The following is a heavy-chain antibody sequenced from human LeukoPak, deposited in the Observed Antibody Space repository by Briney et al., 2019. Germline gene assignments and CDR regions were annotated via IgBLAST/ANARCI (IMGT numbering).Heavy chain of an antibody. CDR2: IIPIFGTA. V-gene: IGHV1-69*01. Sequence: ASVKVSCKASGGTFSSYAISWVRQAPGQGLEWMGGIIPIFGTASYAQKFQGRVTITADESTSTAYMELSSLRSEDTAVYYCAREGVNDSPYYYYGMDVWGQGTTVTVSS. CDR3: AREGVNDSPYYYYGMDV. CDR1: GGTFSSYA. J-gene: IGHJ6*02. D-gene: IGHD1-1*01.